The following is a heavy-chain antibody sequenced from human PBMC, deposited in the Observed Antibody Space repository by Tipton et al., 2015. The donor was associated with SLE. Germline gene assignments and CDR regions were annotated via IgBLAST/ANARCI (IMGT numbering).Heavy chain of an antibody. Sequence: SLRLSCAASGFTFSSYSMNWVRQAPGKGLEWVSYISSSSSTIYYADSVKGRFTISRDNAKNSLYLQMNSLRAEDTAVYYCAREFPLTMIVVRGAFDIWGQGTMVTVSS. CDR2: ISSSSSTI. CDR1: GFTFSSYS. J-gene: IGHJ3*02. CDR3: AREFPLTMIVVRGAFDI. V-gene: IGHV3-48*01. D-gene: IGHD3-22*01.